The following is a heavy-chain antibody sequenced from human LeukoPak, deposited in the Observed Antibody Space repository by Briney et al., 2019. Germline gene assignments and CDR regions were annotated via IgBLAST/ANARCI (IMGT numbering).Heavy chain of an antibody. D-gene: IGHD2-2*02. J-gene: IGHJ4*02. CDR3: PKARAVSAAIADTLYSDY. Sequence: PGGSLRLSCATSGFTFSSYAMSWVRQAPGKGLDWVSAISGSGGSTYYADSVKGRFTISRDNSKNTLYLQMNSLRAEDTAVYYCPKARAVSAAIADTLYSDYWAQGTLVTVSS. CDR2: ISGSGGST. CDR1: GFTFSSYA. V-gene: IGHV3-23*01.